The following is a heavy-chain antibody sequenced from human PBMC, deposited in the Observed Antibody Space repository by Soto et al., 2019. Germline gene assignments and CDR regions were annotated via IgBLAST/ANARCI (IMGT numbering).Heavy chain of an antibody. CDR3: ARVATIMGVANYFDY. V-gene: IGHV4-59*08. D-gene: IGHD5-12*01. CDR2: IYESGNT. Sequence: SETLSLTCTVSGGAMNSYYWSWIRQPPGKGLEWIGYIYESGNTKYNPSLKSRVTISSDMSRSQFSLRLTSVTAADTAVYYCARVATIMGVANYFDYWGQGTSVTVSS. CDR1: GGAMNSYY. J-gene: IGHJ4*02.